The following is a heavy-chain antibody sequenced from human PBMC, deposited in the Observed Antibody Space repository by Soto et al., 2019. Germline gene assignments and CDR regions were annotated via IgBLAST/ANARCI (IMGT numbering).Heavy chain of an antibody. J-gene: IGHJ5*02. D-gene: IGHD3-10*01. CDR3: AKSSTMVRGVIKENWFDP. CDR1: GFTFSSYA. V-gene: IGHV3-23*01. CDR2: ISGSGGST. Sequence: EVQLLESGGGLVQPGGSLRLSCAASGFTFSSYAMSWVRQAPGKGLEWVSAISGSGGSTYYADSVKGRFTISRDNYKNKLYLQMNSLRAEDTDVYYYAKSSTMVRGVIKENWFDPWGQGTLVTVSS.